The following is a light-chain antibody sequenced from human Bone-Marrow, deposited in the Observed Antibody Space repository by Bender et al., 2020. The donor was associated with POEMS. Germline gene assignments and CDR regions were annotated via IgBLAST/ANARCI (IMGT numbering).Light chain of an antibody. V-gene: IGLV2-14*02. Sequence: QSALSQPALVSGSPGQSITISCTGTSSDVGNYDLVSWYQQFPGGAPKIIIYEVTKRPSGVPDRLSGSKSGNTASLTVSGLQADDEADYFCSSYTGSDSVLFGGGTKLTVL. CDR3: SSYTGSDSVL. CDR1: SSDVGNYDL. J-gene: IGLJ2*01. CDR2: EVT.